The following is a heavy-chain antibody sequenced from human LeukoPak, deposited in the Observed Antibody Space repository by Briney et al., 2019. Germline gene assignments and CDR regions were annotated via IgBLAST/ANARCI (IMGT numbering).Heavy chain of an antibody. V-gene: IGHV4-4*07. CDR2: MYSDGST. Sequence: SETLSLTCTVSGGSISNYYWSWIRQPAGKGLEWIGRMYSDGSTNYNPSVRSRVTMSIDTSKTQFSLRVTSVTAADTAVYYCARAIVGVTDAFDSWGQGTTVTVSS. CDR3: ARAIVGVTDAFDS. J-gene: IGHJ3*02. CDR1: GGSISNYY. D-gene: IGHD1-26*01.